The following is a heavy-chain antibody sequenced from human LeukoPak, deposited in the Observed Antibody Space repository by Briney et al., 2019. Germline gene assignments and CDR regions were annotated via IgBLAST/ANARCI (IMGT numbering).Heavy chain of an antibody. Sequence: PGGSLRLSCAASGFTFSSYSMNWVRQAPGKGLEWVSYISSSSSTIYYADSVKGRFTISRDNAKNSLYLQMNSLRAEDTAVYYCARDGGGGIDYWGQGTLVTVSS. CDR1: GFTFSSYS. J-gene: IGHJ4*02. D-gene: IGHD2-15*01. CDR3: ARDGGGGIDY. V-gene: IGHV3-48*01. CDR2: ISSSSSTI.